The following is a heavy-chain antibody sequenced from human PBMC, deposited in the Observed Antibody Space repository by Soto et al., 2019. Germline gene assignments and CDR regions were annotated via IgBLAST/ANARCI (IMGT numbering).Heavy chain of an antibody. Sequence: QVQLVESGGGVVQPGRSLRLSCAASGLTFSRYDMHWVRQAPGKGLEGVPAISYDGSNKYYGDCVKGRFTISRDNSKNTLYLQINSLRAEDTAVYYCAKGSYSGIYSDFDYWGQGTLVTVSS. J-gene: IGHJ4*02. CDR2: ISYDGSNK. CDR1: GLTFSRYD. CDR3: AKGSYSGIYSDFDY. V-gene: IGHV3-30*18. D-gene: IGHD1-26*01.